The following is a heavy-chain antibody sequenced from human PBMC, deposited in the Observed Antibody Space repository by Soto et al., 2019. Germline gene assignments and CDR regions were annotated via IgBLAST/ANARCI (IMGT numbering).Heavy chain of an antibody. D-gene: IGHD6-13*01. CDR3: AKGILVKPPGTRAFDI. J-gene: IGHJ3*02. CDR1: GFTFSSYA. Sequence: EVQLLESGGGLVQPGGSLRLSCAASGFTFSSYAMSWVRQAPGKGLEWVSTISGSGGSTFYADSVKGRFTISRDNYNNALYLQMNSLRAGDTAVYYCAKGILVKPPGTRAFDIWGQGTMVIVSS. CDR2: ISGSGGST. V-gene: IGHV3-23*01.